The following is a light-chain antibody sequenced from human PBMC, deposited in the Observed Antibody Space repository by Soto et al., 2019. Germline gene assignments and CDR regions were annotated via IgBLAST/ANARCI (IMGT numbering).Light chain of an antibody. CDR2: WAS. Sequence: DIVMTQSPDSLAVSLGERATINCKSSQSVLYSSTNKNYLAWYQQKPGQPPKLLIYWASTRESGVPDRFSGSGSGTTFTLTISSLQAEDVAVYYCQQYYSSPYTFGQGTKLEIK. J-gene: IGKJ2*01. CDR1: QSVLYSSTNKNY. V-gene: IGKV4-1*01. CDR3: QQYYSSPYT.